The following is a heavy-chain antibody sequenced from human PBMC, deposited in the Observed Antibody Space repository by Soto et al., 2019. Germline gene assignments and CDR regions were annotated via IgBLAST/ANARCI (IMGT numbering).Heavy chain of an antibody. D-gene: IGHD3-16*01. CDR3: AKDRLAGGFDY. V-gene: IGHV3-23*01. Sequence: PGGSLRLSCAASGFTFSNYAMSWVRQAPGKGLEWVSLVSATAVTTYYTDSVKGWFTISRDNSRNTVYLQMNSLRADDTAVYYCAKDRLAGGFDYWGQGTLVTVSS. J-gene: IGHJ4*02. CDR2: VSATAVTT. CDR1: GFTFSNYA.